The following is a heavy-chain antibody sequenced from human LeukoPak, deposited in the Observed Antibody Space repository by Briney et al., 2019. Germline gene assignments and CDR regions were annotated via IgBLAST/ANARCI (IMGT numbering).Heavy chain of an antibody. CDR3: AELGITMIGGV. Sequence: SGGSLRLSCAASGFTFSSYSMNWVRQAPGKGLEWVSSISSSSSYIYYADSVKGRFAISRDNAKNSLYLQMNSLRAEDTAVYYCAELGITMIGGVWGKGTTVTISS. J-gene: IGHJ6*04. CDR1: GFTFSSYS. CDR2: ISSSSSYI. V-gene: IGHV3-21*01. D-gene: IGHD3-10*02.